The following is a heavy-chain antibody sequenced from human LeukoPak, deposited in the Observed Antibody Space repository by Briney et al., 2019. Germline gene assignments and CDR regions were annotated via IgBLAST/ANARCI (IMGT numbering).Heavy chain of an antibody. CDR2: INNDGTST. CDR3: ASTISCLL. J-gene: IGHJ4*02. CDR1: GLTFSSHR. V-gene: IGHV3-74*01. D-gene: IGHD2-15*01. Sequence: GGSLRLSCAASGLTFSSHRMHWVRQAPGKGLVWVSRINNDGTSTTYADSVKGRFTISRDNTKNMLYLEMKSLRVEDTAVYYCASTISCLLWGQGTLAPSPQ.